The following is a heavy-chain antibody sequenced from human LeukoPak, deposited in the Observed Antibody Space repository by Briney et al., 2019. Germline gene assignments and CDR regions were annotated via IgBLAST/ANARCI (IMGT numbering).Heavy chain of an antibody. J-gene: IGHJ4*02. V-gene: IGHV3-48*01. CDR3: ARRSGFYNYFDF. D-gene: IGHD3-22*01. CDR1: GFTFSSYS. Sequence: PGGSLRLSCAASGFTFSSYSMNWVRQAPGKGLEWVSYITGHSSTIYYADSVKGRFTISRDNAKNSLYLQMNSLRAEDTAVYYCARRSGFYNYFDFWGQGTLVTVSS. CDR2: ITGHSSTI.